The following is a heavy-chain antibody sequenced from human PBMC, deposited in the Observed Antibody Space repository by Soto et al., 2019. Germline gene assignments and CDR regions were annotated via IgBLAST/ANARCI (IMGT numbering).Heavy chain of an antibody. Sequence: GGSLRLSCPVSGFIFSDFSMNWVRQAPGKGLEWVASIGSSGGYIFYADSVKGRFTISTDNAKKSLDLQINSLRAEDTAVYYCAREKKHQSLGGRFGMDVWGQGTTVTVSS. J-gene: IGHJ6*02. CDR1: GFIFSDFS. D-gene: IGHD2-2*01. CDR2: IGSSGGYI. V-gene: IGHV3-21*01. CDR3: AREKKHQSLGGRFGMDV.